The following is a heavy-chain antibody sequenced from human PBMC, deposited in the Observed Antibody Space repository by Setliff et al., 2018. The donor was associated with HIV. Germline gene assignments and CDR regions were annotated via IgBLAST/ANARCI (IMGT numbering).Heavy chain of an antibody. CDR2: IYSSGST. CDR3: AREIQASLDPPYGYNYVDP. V-gene: IGHV4-61*09. D-gene: IGHD1-1*01. CDR1: GGSISSGSYS. Sequence: SETLSLTCTVSGGSISSGSYSWSWIRQPAGKGLEWIGHIYSSGSTNYNPSLKSRVTMSVDTSKNQFSLKLSSVTAADTAVYYCAREIQASLDPPYGYNYVDPWDQGILVTVSS. J-gene: IGHJ5*02.